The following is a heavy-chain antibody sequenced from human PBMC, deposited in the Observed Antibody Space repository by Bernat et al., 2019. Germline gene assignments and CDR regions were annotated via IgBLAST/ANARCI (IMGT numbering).Heavy chain of an antibody. CDR3: ARGPFSEVVVAAGPFDP. CDR2: IWYDGSNK. CDR1: GFTFSSYG. D-gene: IGHD2-15*01. J-gene: IGHJ5*02. Sequence: QVQLVESGGGVVQPGRSLRLSCAASGFTFSSYGMHWVRQAPGKGLEWVAVIWYDGSNKYYADSVKGRFTISRDHSKNTLYLQMNSLGAEDTALYFFARGPFSEVVVAAGPFDPWGQGTLVTVSS. V-gene: IGHV3-33*01.